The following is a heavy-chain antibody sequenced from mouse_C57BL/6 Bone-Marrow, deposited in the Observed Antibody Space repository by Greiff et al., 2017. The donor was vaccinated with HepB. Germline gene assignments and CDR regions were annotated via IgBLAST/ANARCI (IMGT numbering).Heavy chain of an antibody. D-gene: IGHD1-1*01. V-gene: IGHV1-64*01. J-gene: IGHJ2*01. CDR2: IHPNSGST. CDR1: GYTFTSYW. CDR3: AREGGTTVVAPYYFDY. Sequence: QVQLQQPGAELVKPGASVKLSCKASGYTFTSYWMHWVKQRPGQGLEWIGMIHPNSGSTNYNEKFKSKATLTVDKSSSTAYMQLSSLTSEDSAVYYCAREGGTTVVAPYYFDYWGQGTTLTVSS.